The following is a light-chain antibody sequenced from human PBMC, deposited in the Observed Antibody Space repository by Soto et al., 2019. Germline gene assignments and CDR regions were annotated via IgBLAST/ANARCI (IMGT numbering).Light chain of an antibody. CDR2: AAS. CDR1: QSISTR. Sequence: IQLTQSPSSLSASVGDRVTITCRASQSISTRLNWYQQKPGNAPKLLISAASSLQSGVPSRFSGSGSGTDFTLTISSLQPEDFATYYCQQSYSTPLFTFGPGTKVDI. J-gene: IGKJ3*01. V-gene: IGKV1-39*01. CDR3: QQSYSTPLFT.